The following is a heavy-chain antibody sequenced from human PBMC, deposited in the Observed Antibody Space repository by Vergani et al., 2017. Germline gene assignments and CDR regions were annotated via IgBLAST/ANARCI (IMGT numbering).Heavy chain of an antibody. V-gene: IGHV3-72*01. J-gene: IGHJ4*02. CDR3: TGDSYSSI. CDR1: GFTFSDHY. D-gene: IGHD6-13*01. Sequence: EVQLVESGGGLVRPGGSLRLSCAASGFTFSDHYMDWVRQAPGKGLEWVGRSRNKVNGYTTEYAASVKGRFTISRDDSKKSLYLQMNSLKINDTAVYYCTGDSYSSIWGQGTLVTVSS. CDR2: SRNKVNGYTT.